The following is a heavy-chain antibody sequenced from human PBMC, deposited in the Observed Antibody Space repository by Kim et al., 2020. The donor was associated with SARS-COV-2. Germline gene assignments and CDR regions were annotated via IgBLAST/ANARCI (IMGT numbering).Heavy chain of an antibody. CDR2: ISSSSSYI. J-gene: IGHJ6*02. CDR1: GFTFSSYS. D-gene: IGHD4-17*01. V-gene: IGHV3-21*01. CDR3: AREVVTTVTTGDYYYYGMDV. Sequence: GGSLRLSCAASGFTFSSYSMNWVRQAPGKGLEWVSSISSSSSYIYYADSVKGRFTISRDNAKNSLYLQMNSLRAEDTAVYYCAREVVTTVTTGDYYYYGMDVWGQGDHGHRLL.